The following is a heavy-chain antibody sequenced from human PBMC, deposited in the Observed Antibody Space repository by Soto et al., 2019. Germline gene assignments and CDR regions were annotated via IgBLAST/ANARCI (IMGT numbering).Heavy chain of an antibody. CDR1: GFTFSSYG. CDR3: ARAGRPGGPFDY. D-gene: IGHD3-10*01. V-gene: IGHV3-30*03. CDR2: ISFDGSNK. J-gene: IGHJ4*02. Sequence: GGSLRLSCAASGFTFSSYGMHWVRQAPGKGLEWVAVISFDGSNKYYADSVKGRFTISRDNSKNTLYLQMNSLRAEDTAVYYCARAGRPGGPFDYWGQGALVTVSS.